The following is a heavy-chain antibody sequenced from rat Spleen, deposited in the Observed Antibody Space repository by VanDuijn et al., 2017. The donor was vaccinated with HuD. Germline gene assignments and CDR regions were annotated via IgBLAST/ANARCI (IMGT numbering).Heavy chain of an antibody. V-gene: IGHV5S13*01. D-gene: IGHD1-12*02. CDR1: GFTFSHYG. J-gene: IGHJ2*01. Sequence: EVQLVESGGGLVQPGRSLKLSCAASGFTFSHYGMAWVRQTPTKGLEYVASISAGGGNTYYRDSVKGRFTISRDNTKSTLYLQMDSLRSEDTAIYYCATDTFYDGTYYPGGFDYWGQGVMVTVSS. CDR2: ISAGGGNT. CDR3: ATDTFYDGTYYPGGFDY.